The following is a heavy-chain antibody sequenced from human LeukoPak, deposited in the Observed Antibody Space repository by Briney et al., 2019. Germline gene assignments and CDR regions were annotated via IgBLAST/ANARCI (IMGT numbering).Heavy chain of an antibody. CDR3: ARGGSAYVY. V-gene: IGHV1-2*02. D-gene: IGHD2-8*01. Sequence: ASVKVSCKASGYTFTGHYIHWVRQAPGQGPEWMGWMNPNTGGTQYVQKFQGRVTMSRDTSISTAYMELTRLRFEDTAVYYCARGGSAYVYWGQGTLVTVSS. J-gene: IGHJ4*02. CDR2: MNPNTGGT. CDR1: GYTFTGHY.